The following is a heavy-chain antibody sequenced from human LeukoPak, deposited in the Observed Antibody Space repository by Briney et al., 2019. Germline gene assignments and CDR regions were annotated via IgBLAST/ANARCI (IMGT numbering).Heavy chain of an antibody. V-gene: IGHV1-18*01. CDR1: GYSFNNFG. D-gene: IGHD2-2*01. CDR3: ARGSSTRPNDYYYYGMDV. Sequence: ASVKVSCKTSGYSFNNFGFSWVRQAPGQGLEWMGWISAYNGNTNYAQKLQGRVTMTTDTSTSTAYMELRSLRSDDTAVYYCARGSSTRPNDYYYYGMDVWGQGTTVTVSS. CDR2: ISAYNGNT. J-gene: IGHJ6*02.